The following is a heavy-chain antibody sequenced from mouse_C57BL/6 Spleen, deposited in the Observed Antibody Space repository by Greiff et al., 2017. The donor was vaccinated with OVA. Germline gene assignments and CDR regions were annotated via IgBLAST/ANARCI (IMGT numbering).Heavy chain of an antibody. V-gene: IGHV1-59*01. CDR3: ARATAQAPYYFDY. CDR1: GYTFTSYW. D-gene: IGHD3-2*02. CDR2: IDPSDSYT. J-gene: IGHJ2*01. Sequence: QVQLQQPGAELVRPGTSVKLSCKASGYTFTSYWMHWVKQRPGQGLEWIGVIDPSDSYTNYNQKFKGKATLTVDTSSSTAYMQLSSLTSEDSAVYYCARATAQAPYYFDYWGQGTTLTVSS.